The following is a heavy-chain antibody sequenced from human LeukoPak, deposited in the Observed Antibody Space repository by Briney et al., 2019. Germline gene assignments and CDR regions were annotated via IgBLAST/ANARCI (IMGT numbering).Heavy chain of an antibody. CDR2: IGVSGGST. CDR1: GFTFSSYA. D-gene: IGHD2-2*03. CDR3: AKEVVGYCSSTSCYVGYGMDV. J-gene: IGHJ6*02. Sequence: GGSLRLSCAASGFTFSSYAMSWVRQAPGKGLEWVSNIGVSGGSTFYADSVRGRFTISRDNSKNTLYLQMNSLRAEDTAVYYCAKEVVGYCSSTSCYVGYGMDVWGQGITVTVSS. V-gene: IGHV3-23*01.